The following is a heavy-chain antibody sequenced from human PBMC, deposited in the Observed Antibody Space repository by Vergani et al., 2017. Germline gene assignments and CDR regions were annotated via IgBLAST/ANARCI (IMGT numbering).Heavy chain of an antibody. CDR2: IWHDGGNK. Sequence: QVQLVESGGGVVQPGRSLRLSCVMSGFTVTNYAIFWVRQAPGKGLEWVSVIWHDGGNKHFADSVAGRFAISRDDSKKTVYLEMTNLRAEDTAVYYCARVGNKDIVVVPAANYFDYWGQGTLVTVSS. CDR1: GFTVTNYA. CDR3: ARVGNKDIVVVPAANYFDY. D-gene: IGHD2-2*01. V-gene: IGHV3-33*01. J-gene: IGHJ4*02.